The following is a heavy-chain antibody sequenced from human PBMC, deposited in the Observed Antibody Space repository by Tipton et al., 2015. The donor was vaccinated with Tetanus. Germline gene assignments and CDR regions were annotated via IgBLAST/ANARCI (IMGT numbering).Heavy chain of an antibody. Sequence: TLSLTCTVSGGSISSYYWSWIRQPAGKGLEWIGRIYTSGSTNYNPSLKSRVTMSVDTSKNQFSLKLSSVTAADTAVYYCARGARDGYNYLFDYWGQGTLVTVSP. V-gene: IGHV4-4*07. J-gene: IGHJ4*02. D-gene: IGHD5-24*01. CDR3: ARGARDGYNYLFDY. CDR2: IYTSGST. CDR1: GGSISSYY.